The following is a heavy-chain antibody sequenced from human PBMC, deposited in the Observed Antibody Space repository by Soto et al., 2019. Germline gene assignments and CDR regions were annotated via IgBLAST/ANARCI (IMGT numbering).Heavy chain of an antibody. D-gene: IGHD5-18*01. V-gene: IGHV4-34*01. CDR3: ARGPGYTAMVSPPFDY. CDR2: INHSGST. Sequence: SETLSLTCAVYGGSFSGYYWSWIRQPPGKGLEWIGEINHSGSTNYNPSLKSRVTISVDTSKNQFSLKLSSVTAADTAVYYCARGPGYTAMVSPPFDYWGQGTLVTVSS. J-gene: IGHJ4*02. CDR1: GGSFSGYY.